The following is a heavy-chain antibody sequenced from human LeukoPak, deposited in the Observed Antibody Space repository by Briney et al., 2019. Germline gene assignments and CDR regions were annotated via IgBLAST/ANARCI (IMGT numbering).Heavy chain of an antibody. J-gene: IGHJ4*02. CDR3: ADLVYCSSSSCYEPFNQT. CDR2: IVVGSANT. CDR1: SYTFNTYG. D-gene: IGHD2-2*01. Sequence: EASVKVSCKASSYTFNTYGITWVRQAPGQGLEWIGWIVVGSANTNYAQKFQERVTITRDMSTSTAYMELSSLRSEDTAVYYCADLVYCSSSSCYEPFNQTWGQGTLVTVSP. V-gene: IGHV1-58*02.